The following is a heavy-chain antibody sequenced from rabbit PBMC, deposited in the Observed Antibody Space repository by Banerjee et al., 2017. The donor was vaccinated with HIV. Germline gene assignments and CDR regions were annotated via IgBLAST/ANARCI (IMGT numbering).Heavy chain of an antibody. V-gene: IGHV1S40*01. J-gene: IGHJ3*01. Sequence: QSLEESGGDLVKPGASLTLTCTASGFDFSSNAMCWVRQAPGKGPEWIACIYNGDGSTYYANWAKGRFTISSTSSTTVTLQMTSLTAADTATYFCARAHSGYYELWGQGTLVTVS. CDR3: ARAHSGYYEL. CDR1: GFDFSSNA. CDR2: IYNGDGST. D-gene: IGHD1-1*01.